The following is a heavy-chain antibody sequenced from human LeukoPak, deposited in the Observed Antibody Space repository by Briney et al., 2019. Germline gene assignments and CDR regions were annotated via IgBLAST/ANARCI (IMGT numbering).Heavy chain of an antibody. CDR3: ASRIKRLYYYMDV. V-gene: IGHV3-53*01. CDR2: ICSGGST. J-gene: IGHJ6*03. Sequence: LSGGSLRLSCSASGFHVRSDHMSSARQAPGEGVEWVSVICSGGSTYYAVPVKSRLTLSRDNYHNPLHVLLQSLRGDDSVVYYDASRIKRLYYYMDVWGKGTTVTVSS. CDR1: GFHVRSDH. D-gene: IGHD3-16*01.